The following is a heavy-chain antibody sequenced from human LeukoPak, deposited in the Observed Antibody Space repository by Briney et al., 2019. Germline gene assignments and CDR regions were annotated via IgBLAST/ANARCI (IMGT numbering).Heavy chain of an antibody. D-gene: IGHD1-26*01. CDR3: ARISLLSEGFDY. CDR1: VGSISSGDYY. CDR2: IYYSGST. J-gene: IGHJ4*02. Sequence: PSETLSLTCTVSVGSISSGDYYWSWIRQPPGKGLEWIGYIYYSGSTYYNPSLKSRVTISVDTSKNQFSLKLSSVTAADTAVYYCARISLLSEGFDYWGQGTLVTVSS. V-gene: IGHV4-30-4*01.